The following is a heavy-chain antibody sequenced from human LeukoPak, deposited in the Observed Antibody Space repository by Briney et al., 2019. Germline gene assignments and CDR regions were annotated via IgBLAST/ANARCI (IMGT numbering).Heavy chain of an antibody. CDR2: ISGSGGST. V-gene: IGHV3-23*01. Sequence: GGSLRLSCAASGFTFSSYAMSWVRQAPGKGLEWVSAISGSGGSTYYADSVKGRFTISRDNSKNTLYLQMNSLRAEDTAVYYCAKGLGYCSGGSCHLYFDYWGQGTLVTVSS. CDR3: AKGLGYCSGGSCHLYFDY. CDR1: GFTFSSYA. D-gene: IGHD2-15*01. J-gene: IGHJ4*02.